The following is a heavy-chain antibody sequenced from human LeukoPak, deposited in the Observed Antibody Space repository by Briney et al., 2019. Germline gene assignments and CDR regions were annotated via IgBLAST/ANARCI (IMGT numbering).Heavy chain of an antibody. CDR1: GGSISSYY. CDR2: IYYSGST. J-gene: IGHJ6*02. D-gene: IGHD3-3*01. CDR3: ARGLLRYDGMDV. V-gene: IGHV4-59*01. Sequence: SETLSLTCTVSGGSISSYYWSWIRQPPGKGLEWIGYIYYSGSTNYNPSLKSLVTISVDTSKNQFSLKLSSVTAADTAVYYCARGLLRYDGMDVWGQGTTATVSS.